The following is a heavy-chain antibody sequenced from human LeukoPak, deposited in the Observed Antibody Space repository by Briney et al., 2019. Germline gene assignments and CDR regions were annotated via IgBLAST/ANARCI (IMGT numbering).Heavy chain of an antibody. Sequence: PGGSLRLSCAVSGFTFSSYWMSWVRQAPGKGLEWVANIKQDGRDKYYVDSVKGRFTISRDNAKNSLYLQMNTLRAEDTAMYYCAKDAQPRSRWFDPWGQGTLVTVSS. V-gene: IGHV3-7*03. CDR2: IKQDGRDK. J-gene: IGHJ5*02. CDR1: GFTFSSYW. D-gene: IGHD3-16*01. CDR3: AKDAQPRSRWFDP.